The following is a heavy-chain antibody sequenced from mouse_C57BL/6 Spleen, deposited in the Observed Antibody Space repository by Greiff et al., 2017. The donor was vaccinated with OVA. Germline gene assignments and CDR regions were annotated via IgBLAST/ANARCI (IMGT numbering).Heavy chain of an antibody. CDR2: IHPNSGST. Sequence: VQLQQPGAELVKPGASVKLSCKASGYTFTSYWMHWVKQRPGQGLEWIGMIHPNSGSTNYNEKFKSKATLTVDKSSSTAYMQLSSLTSEDSAVYDCARGGLNYYGPYWYFDVWGTGTTVTVSS. CDR3: ARGGLNYYGPYWYFDV. D-gene: IGHD1-1*01. V-gene: IGHV1-64*01. J-gene: IGHJ1*03. CDR1: GYTFTSYW.